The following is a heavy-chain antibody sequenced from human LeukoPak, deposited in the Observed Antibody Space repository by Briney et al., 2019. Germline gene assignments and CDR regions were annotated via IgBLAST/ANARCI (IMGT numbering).Heavy chain of an antibody. Sequence: GGSLRLSCAASGFTFSSYGMHWVRQAPGKGLEWVAVISYDGSNKYYADSVKGRFTISRDNSKNTLYLQMNSLRAEDTAVYYCAKDPDVDTAMGGAFDIWGQGTMVTVSS. CDR2: ISYDGSNK. CDR1: GFTFSSYG. CDR3: AKDPDVDTAMGGAFDI. V-gene: IGHV3-30*18. J-gene: IGHJ3*02. D-gene: IGHD5-18*01.